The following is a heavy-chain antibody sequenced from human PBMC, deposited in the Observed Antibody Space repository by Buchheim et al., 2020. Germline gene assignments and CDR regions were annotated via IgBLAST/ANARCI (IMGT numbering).Heavy chain of an antibody. CDR3: VKRSNSRWGHFDY. Sequence: EVQLLESGGGLEQPGGSLRLSCSASGFTFSDYAMGWVRQAPGKGLEWVSAITETGGDTNVADSVNGRFTISRDNSANILYLHMNSLRVEDTAMYYCVKRSNSRWGHFDYWGQG. CDR1: GFTFSDYA. CDR2: ITETGGDT. V-gene: IGHV3-23*01. D-gene: IGHD2/OR15-2a*01. J-gene: IGHJ4*02.